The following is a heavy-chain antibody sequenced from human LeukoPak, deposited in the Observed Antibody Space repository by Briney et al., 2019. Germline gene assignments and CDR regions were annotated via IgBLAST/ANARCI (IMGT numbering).Heavy chain of an antibody. Sequence: PGGSLRLSCAASGFTFSSYAMSWVRQAPGKGLEWVSAISGSGGSTYYADSVKGRFTISRDNAKNTLYLQMNSLRAEDTAVYYCATWDSSGYWTGYYYMDVWGKGTTVTISS. J-gene: IGHJ6*03. D-gene: IGHD3-22*01. CDR3: ATWDSSGYWTGYYYMDV. CDR2: ISGSGGST. CDR1: GFTFSSYA. V-gene: IGHV3-23*01.